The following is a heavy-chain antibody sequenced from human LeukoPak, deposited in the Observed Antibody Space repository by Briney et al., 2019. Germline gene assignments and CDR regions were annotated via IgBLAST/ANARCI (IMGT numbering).Heavy chain of an antibody. J-gene: IGHJ6*02. V-gene: IGHV3-30-3*01. CDR2: ISYDGSNK. D-gene: IGHD2-8*01. CDR3: ARGPERTGVGTRYYYDMDV. CDR1: GFTFSSYA. Sequence: PGRSLRLSCAASGFTFSSYAMHWVRQAPGKGLEWVAIISYDGSNKYYADSVKGRFTISRDNSKNTLYLQMNSLRAEDTAVYYFARGPERTGVGTRYYYDMDVWGQGTTVTVSS.